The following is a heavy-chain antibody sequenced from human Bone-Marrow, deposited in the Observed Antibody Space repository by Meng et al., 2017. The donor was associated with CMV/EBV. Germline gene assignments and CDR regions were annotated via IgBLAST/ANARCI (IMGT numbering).Heavy chain of an antibody. CDR1: GYTFNDYY. Sequence: ASVKVSCKASGYTFNDYYISWVRQAPGQGLEWMGWINPNSGGTNYAQKFQGRVTMTRDTSISTAYMELSRLRSDDTAVYYCTSGDWGAFDIWGQGTMVTVSS. D-gene: IGHD2-21*02. CDR3: TSGDWGAFDI. V-gene: IGHV1-2*02. CDR2: INPNSGGT. J-gene: IGHJ3*02.